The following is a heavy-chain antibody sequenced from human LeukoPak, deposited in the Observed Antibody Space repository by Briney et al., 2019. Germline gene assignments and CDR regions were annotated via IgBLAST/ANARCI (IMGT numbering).Heavy chain of an antibody. V-gene: IGHV3-23*01. CDR2: ISGSGGST. CDR1: GFTFSSYA. Sequence: QTGGSLRLSCAASGFTFSSYAMSWVRQAPGKGLEWVSVISGSGGSTYYADSVKGRFTISRDNSKNTLYLQMNSLRAEDTAVYYCAKRLGEQWFIRGLDYWGQGTLVTVSS. J-gene: IGHJ4*02. CDR3: AKRLGEQWFIRGLDY. D-gene: IGHD3-16*01.